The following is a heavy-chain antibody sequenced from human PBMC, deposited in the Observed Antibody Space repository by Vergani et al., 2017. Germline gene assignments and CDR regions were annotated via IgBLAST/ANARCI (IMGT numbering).Heavy chain of an antibody. J-gene: IGHJ4*02. V-gene: IGHV4-34*01. D-gene: IGHD3-16*01. CDR1: GGSFSGYY. CDR3: ARWGRSQTFDY. CDR2: INHSGST. Sequence: QVQLQQWGAGLLKPSETLSLTCAVYGGSFSGYYWSWIRQPPGKGLGWIGEINHSGSTNYNPSLKSRVTISVDTSKNQFSLKLSSVTAADTAVYYCARWGRSQTFDYWGQGTLVTVSS.